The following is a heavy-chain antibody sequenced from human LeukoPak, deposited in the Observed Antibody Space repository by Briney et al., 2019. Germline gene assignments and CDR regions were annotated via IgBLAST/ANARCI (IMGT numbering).Heavy chain of an antibody. Sequence: SGTLSLPCTVSGGSLSSGSFYWSWIRQPPGKGLEWIGYMYYSGSTNYNPSLKSRVTMSVDTSKNQFSLKLSSVTAADTAVYYCARDEGYWGQGTLVTVSS. J-gene: IGHJ4*02. CDR1: GGSLSSGSFY. V-gene: IGHV4-61*01. CDR3: ARDEGY. CDR2: MYYSGST.